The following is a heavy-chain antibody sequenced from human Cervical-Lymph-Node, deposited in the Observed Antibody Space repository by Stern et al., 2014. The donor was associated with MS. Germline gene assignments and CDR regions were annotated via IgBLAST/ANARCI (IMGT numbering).Heavy chain of an antibody. D-gene: IGHD3-9*01. Sequence: VQLVDSGAEVKKPGASVRVSCRPSGYTFTDSFIHWVRPAPGQGLDWLGRINPKTGTTNSPQKFQGRITMTRDTSISTAYMELKRLTYDDTAVYYCAREGRFFDWLSHWGQGAQVTVSS. V-gene: IGHV1-2*06. J-gene: IGHJ4*01. CDR1: GYTFTDSF. CDR2: INPKTGTT. CDR3: AREGRFFDWLSH.